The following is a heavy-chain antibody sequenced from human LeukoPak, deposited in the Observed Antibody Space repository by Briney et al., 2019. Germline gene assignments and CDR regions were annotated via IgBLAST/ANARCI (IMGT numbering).Heavy chain of an antibody. Sequence: GGSLRLSCAASGFTFSSYGIHWVRQAPGKGLEWVAVISYDGSNKYYADSVKGRFTISRDNSKNTLYLQMNSLRAEDTAVYYCARDDRIAVAPYDAFDIWGQGTMVTVSS. D-gene: IGHD6-19*01. CDR3: ARDDRIAVAPYDAFDI. V-gene: IGHV3-30*19. CDR2: ISYDGSNK. J-gene: IGHJ3*02. CDR1: GFTFSSYG.